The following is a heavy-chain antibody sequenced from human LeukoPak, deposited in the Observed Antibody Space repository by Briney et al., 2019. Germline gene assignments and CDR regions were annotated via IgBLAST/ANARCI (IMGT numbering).Heavy chain of an antibody. Sequence: GSLRLSCAASGFTFSSNAMSWVRQAPGKGLEWVSAISGSGGSTYYADSVKGRFTISRDNAKNTLYLQMNSLRAEDTTVYYCAKDKDIVVVPASLPPSYGMDVWGQGTTVTVSS. D-gene: IGHD2-2*01. CDR1: GFTFSSNA. CDR3: AKDKDIVVVPASLPPSYGMDV. CDR2: ISGSGGST. J-gene: IGHJ6*02. V-gene: IGHV3-23*01.